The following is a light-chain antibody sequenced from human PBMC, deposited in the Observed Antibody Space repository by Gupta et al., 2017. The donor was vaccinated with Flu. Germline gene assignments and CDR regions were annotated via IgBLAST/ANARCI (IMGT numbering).Light chain of an antibody. CDR1: QSLTSW. CDR2: KAS. Sequence: DTQMTQSPSTLSAYVGDRVTITCRAGQSLTSWLAWYQQKPGKAPKLLIYKASNLESGVPSRFSGSGSGTEFTLTISSLQPDDFATYYCQQYDSYSLTFGGETKVEIK. V-gene: IGKV1-5*03. CDR3: QQYDSYSLT. J-gene: IGKJ4*01.